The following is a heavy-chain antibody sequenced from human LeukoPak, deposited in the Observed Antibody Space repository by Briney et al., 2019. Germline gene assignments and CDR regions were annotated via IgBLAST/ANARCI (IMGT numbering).Heavy chain of an antibody. CDR3: ARHWKCFDS. CDR2: IYYTGST. CDR1: GGSISNYY. Sequence: SETLSLTCSVSGGSISNYYWSWIREPPGKGLEWSGYIYYTGSTNYNPSLKSRATISVDTTKNQISLKLTSVTAADTAVYYCARHWKCFDSWGQGTLVTVSS. V-gene: IGHV4-59*08. J-gene: IGHJ4*02. D-gene: IGHD1-1*01.